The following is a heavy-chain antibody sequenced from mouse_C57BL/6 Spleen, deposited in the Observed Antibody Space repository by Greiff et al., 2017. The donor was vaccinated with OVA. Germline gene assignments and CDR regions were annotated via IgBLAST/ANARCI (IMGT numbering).Heavy chain of an antibody. V-gene: IGHV3-6*01. CDR1: GYSITSGYY. Sequence: EVQLVESGPGLVKPSQSLSLTCSVTGYSITSGYYWNWIRQFPGNKLEWMGYISYDGSNNYNPSLKNRISITRDTSKNQFFLKLNSVTTEDTATYYCAGRLGEDYWGQGTTLTVSS. CDR2: ISYDGSN. D-gene: IGHD4-1*01. J-gene: IGHJ2*01. CDR3: AGRLGEDY.